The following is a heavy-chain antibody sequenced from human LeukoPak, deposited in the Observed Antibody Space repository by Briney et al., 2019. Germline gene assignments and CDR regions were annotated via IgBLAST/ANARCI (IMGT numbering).Heavy chain of an antibody. J-gene: IGHJ6*03. CDR3: AKDAHVLLWFGSMDV. D-gene: IGHD3-10*01. Sequence: GGSLRLSCAASGFTFDDYAMHWVRQAPGKGLEWVSGMSWNSGSIVYADSVKGRFTISRDNAKNSLYLQMNSLRAEDTALYYCAKDAHVLLWFGSMDVWGKGTTVTVSS. V-gene: IGHV3-9*01. CDR2: MSWNSGSI. CDR1: GFTFDDYA.